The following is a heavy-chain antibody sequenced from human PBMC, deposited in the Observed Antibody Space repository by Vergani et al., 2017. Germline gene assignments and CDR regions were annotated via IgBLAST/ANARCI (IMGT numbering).Heavy chain of an antibody. CDR3: ARARIRWRWYFDL. V-gene: IGHV3-13*01. J-gene: IGHJ2*01. CDR2: IGTAGDT. D-gene: IGHD4-23*01. Sequence: EVQLVESGGGLVQPGGSLRLSCAASGFTFSSYDMHWVRQATGKGLEWVSAIGTAGDTYYPGSVKGRFTITSENAKNSLYLQMNSLRAGDTAVYYCARARIRWRWYFDLWGRGTLVTVSS. CDR1: GFTFSSYD.